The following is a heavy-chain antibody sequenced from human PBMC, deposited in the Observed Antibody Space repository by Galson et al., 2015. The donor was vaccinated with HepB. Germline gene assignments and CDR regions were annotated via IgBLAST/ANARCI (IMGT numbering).Heavy chain of an antibody. V-gene: IGHV1-8*01. J-gene: IGHJ5*02. CDR2: MNPKNGNT. CDR3: ARVVRSGDALGP. Sequence: SVKVSCKASGFIFTNYDINWVRQATGQGLEWMGWMNPKNGNTGYAQKFQGRITMTSRTSISTAYMELSSLKSDDTAVYYCARVVRSGDALGPWGKGTLVTVSS. D-gene: IGHD3-10*01. CDR1: GFIFTNYD.